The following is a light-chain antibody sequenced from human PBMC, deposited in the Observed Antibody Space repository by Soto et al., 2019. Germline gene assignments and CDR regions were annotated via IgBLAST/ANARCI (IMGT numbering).Light chain of an antibody. CDR2: GAS. V-gene: IGKV3-20*01. Sequence: EIVLTQSPDSLSLSPGERATLSCRASQSLSSNYLAWYQQKPGQAPRLLIYGASIRATGIPARFSASGSETDFTLTISRLDPEDFAVYYCQHPWTFGQGTKVEIK. CDR3: QHPWT. CDR1: QSLSSNY. J-gene: IGKJ1*01.